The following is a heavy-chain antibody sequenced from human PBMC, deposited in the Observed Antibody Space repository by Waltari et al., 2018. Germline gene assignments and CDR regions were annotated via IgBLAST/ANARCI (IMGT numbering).Heavy chain of an antibody. CDR1: GFTFSSYA. J-gene: IGHJ4*02. D-gene: IGHD7-27*01. V-gene: IGHV3-30-3*01. CDR2: ISYDGSNK. CDR3: ASSANSFPFDY. Sequence: QVQLVESGGGVVQPGRSLRLSCAASGFTFSSYAMHWVRQAPGKGLEWVAVISYDGSNKYYADSVKGRFTISRDNSKNTLYLQMNSLRAEDTAVYYCASSANSFPFDYWGQGTLVTVSS.